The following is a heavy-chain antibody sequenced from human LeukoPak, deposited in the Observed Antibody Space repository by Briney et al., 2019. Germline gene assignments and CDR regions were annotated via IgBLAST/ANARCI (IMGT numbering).Heavy chain of an antibody. V-gene: IGHV4-38-2*02. D-gene: IGHD3-10*01. CDR1: GYSISSGYY. CDR3: ARDHYYGSGNMDV. Sequence: TSETLSLTCTVSGYSISSGYYWGWIRQAPGKGLVWIGSIYHSGSTYYNPSLKSRVTISVDTSKNQFSLKLSSVTAADTAVYYCARDHYYGSGNMDVWGKGTTVTVSS. J-gene: IGHJ6*03. CDR2: IYHSGST.